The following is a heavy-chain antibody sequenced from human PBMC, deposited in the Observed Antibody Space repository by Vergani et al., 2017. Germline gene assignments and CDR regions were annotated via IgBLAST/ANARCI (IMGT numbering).Heavy chain of an antibody. V-gene: IGHV4-38-2*01. Sequence: QVRLEESGPGLVKPSETLSLTCSVSGYSIGSGFYWAWIRQSPGEGLQWLTSIHNRGKTYHNPSLKSRVSVSLATSKNRFSLNLTSVTATDTAVYYCARSQGDYWYFDLWGPGALVTGSS. J-gene: IGHJ2*01. CDR1: GYSIGSGFY. CDR2: IHNRGKT. CDR3: ARSQGDYWYFDL. D-gene: IGHD2-21*01.